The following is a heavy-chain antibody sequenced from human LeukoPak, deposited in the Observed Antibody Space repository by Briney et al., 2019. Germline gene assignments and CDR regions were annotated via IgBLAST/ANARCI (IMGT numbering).Heavy chain of an antibody. D-gene: IGHD6-19*01. V-gene: IGHV3-48*01. CDR2: ISSSSSTI. CDR1: GFTFSSYS. Sequence: GGSLGLSCAASGFTFSSYSMNWVRQAPGKGLEWVSYISSSSSTIYYADSVKGRFTISRDNAKNSLYLQMNSLRAEDTAVYYCARGAHSGYSSGWYGGTDFDYWGQGTLVTVSS. CDR3: ARGAHSGYSSGWYGGTDFDY. J-gene: IGHJ4*02.